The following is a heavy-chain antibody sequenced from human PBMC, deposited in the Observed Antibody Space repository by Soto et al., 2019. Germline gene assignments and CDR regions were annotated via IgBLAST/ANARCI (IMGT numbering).Heavy chain of an antibody. CDR2: IDPSDSYT. J-gene: IGHJ6*02. Sequence: GESLKISCKGSGYSFTSYWISWVRQMPGKGLEWMGRIDPSDSYTNYSPCFQGHVTISADKSISTAYLQWSSLKASDTAVYYCARRDVGVQNYYYYGMDVWGQGTTVTVSS. D-gene: IGHD2-2*01. CDR1: GYSFTSYW. CDR3: ARRDVGVQNYYYYGMDV. V-gene: IGHV5-10-1*01.